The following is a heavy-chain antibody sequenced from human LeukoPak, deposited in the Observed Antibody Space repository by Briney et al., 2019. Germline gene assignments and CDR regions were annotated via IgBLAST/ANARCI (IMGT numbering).Heavy chain of an antibody. CDR1: GFTFSSYG. D-gene: IGHD3-22*01. CDR2: IRHDGSYQ. CDR3: AKNRDSSDYPRDFDY. J-gene: IGHJ4*02. V-gene: IGHV3-30*02. Sequence: GGSLRLSCAASGFTFSSYGMHWVRQTPGKGLEWVAFIRHDGSYQQYADSVKGRFTVSRDNSKDTVYLQMNSLRTEDTAVYYCAKNRDSSDYPRDFDYWGQGTLVTVSS.